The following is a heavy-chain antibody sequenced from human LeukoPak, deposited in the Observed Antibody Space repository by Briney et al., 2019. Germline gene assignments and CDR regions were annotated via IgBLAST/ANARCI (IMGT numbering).Heavy chain of an antibody. CDR2: INHSGST. Sequence: PSETLSLTCAVYRGSFSGYYWSWIRQPPGKGLEWIGEINHSGSTNYNPSLKSRVTISVDTSKNQFSLKLSSVTAADTAVYYCAREPGLSEQRVDYWGQGTLVTVSS. D-gene: IGHD1/OR15-1a*01. CDR1: RGSFSGYY. CDR3: AREPGLSEQRVDY. J-gene: IGHJ4*02. V-gene: IGHV4-34*01.